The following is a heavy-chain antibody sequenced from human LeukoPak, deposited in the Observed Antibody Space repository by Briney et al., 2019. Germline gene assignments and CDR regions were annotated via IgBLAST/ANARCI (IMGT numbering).Heavy chain of an antibody. CDR2: VSSSSAYI. CDR1: GFSFTTYN. J-gene: IGHJ4*02. V-gene: IGHV3-21*01. Sequence: PGGSLRLSCAASGFSFTTYNMNWVRQAPGKGLEWVSSVSSSSAYIYYADSVKGRFTISRDNAKNSLYPQMNSLRAEDTAVYYCARLHYYDTSGSSWGQGTLVTVSS. D-gene: IGHD3-22*01. CDR3: ARLHYYDTSGSS.